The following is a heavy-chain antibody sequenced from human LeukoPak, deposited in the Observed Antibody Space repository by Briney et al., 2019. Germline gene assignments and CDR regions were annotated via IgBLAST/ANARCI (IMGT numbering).Heavy chain of an antibody. Sequence: SGGSLRLSCAASGFTFGTFWMSWVRQAPGKGLEWVANIKEDGGETYYLDSVKGRFTISRDNAKNSLYLQMNSLRVEDTGLYYCAREAADDYYYYMDVWGKGTTVTVSS. D-gene: IGHD6-25*01. J-gene: IGHJ6*03. CDR2: IKEDGGET. V-gene: IGHV3-7*01. CDR1: GFTFGTFW. CDR3: AREAADDYYYYMDV.